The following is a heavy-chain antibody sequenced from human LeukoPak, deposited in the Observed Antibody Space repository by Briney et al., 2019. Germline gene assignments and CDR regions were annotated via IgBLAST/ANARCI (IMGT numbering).Heavy chain of an antibody. D-gene: IGHD6-19*01. V-gene: IGHV4-4*07. CDR2: IYNSGST. CDR3: ARAGQWLSPDY. J-gene: IGHJ4*02. CDR1: GDSLTYYY. Sequence: SETLSLTCTVSGDSLTYYYWSWIRQPAGKGLEWIGRIYNSGSTDYNPSLKSRVTMSIDTSKNQFSLKLSSVTAADTAVYYCARAGQWLSPDYWGQGTLVTVSS.